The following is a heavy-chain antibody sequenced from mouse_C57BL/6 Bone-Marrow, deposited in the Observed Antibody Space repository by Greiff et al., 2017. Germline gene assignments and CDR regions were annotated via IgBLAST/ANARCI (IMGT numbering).Heavy chain of an antibody. J-gene: IGHJ3*01. V-gene: IGHV14-4*01. D-gene: IGHD2-12*01. CDR2: IDPENGDT. Sequence: VQLQQSGAELVRPGASVKLSCTASGFNFKDDYMHWVKQRPEQGLEWIGWIDPENGDTEYASKFQGRVTITADTPSNTAYLQRSSQTSEDTAVYYCTTTRLDDYWGQGTLVTVSA. CDR1: GFNFKDDY. CDR3: TTTRLDDY.